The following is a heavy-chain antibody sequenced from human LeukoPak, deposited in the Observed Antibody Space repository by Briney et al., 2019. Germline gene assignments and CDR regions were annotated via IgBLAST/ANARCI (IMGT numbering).Heavy chain of an antibody. J-gene: IGHJ6*03. CDR2: INWNGGST. V-gene: IGHV3-20*04. D-gene: IGHD2-2*01. CDR3: ARDRVFPVPAANYYSYYMDV. Sequence: GGSPRLSCAASGFTFDDYGMSWVRQAPGKGLEWVSGINWNGGSTGYADSVKGRFTISRDNAKNSLYLQMNSLRAEDTALYYCARDRVFPVPAANYYSYYMDVWGKGTTVTVSS. CDR1: GFTFDDYG.